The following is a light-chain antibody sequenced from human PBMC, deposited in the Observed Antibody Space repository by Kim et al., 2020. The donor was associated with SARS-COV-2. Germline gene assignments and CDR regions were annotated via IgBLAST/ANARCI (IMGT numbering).Light chain of an antibody. CDR3: QQYDRSPYT. CDR2: GTA. Sequence: LTPGERATLACRARQSVASNHVVWVQQKPGQAPRLLMYGTASRATGSPDRFSASESGTDFTLTISRLEPEDFAVYYCQQYDRSPYTFGQGTKLEIK. J-gene: IGKJ2*01. V-gene: IGKV3-20*01. CDR1: QSVASNH.